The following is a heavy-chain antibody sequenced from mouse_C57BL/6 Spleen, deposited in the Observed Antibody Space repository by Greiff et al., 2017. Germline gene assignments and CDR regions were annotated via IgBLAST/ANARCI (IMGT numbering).Heavy chain of an antibody. J-gene: IGHJ2*01. CDR2: ISYDGSN. CDR1: GYSITSGYY. V-gene: IGHV3-6*01. CDR3: ANDYDKRGFGY. D-gene: IGHD2-4*01. Sequence: EVKLMESGPGLVKPSPSLSLTCSVTGYSITSGYYWNWIRQFPGNKLELMGYISYDGSNNYNPSLKNRISLTRDTSKNQFFLKLNSVTTEDTATYYCANDYDKRGFGYWGQGTTLTVSS.